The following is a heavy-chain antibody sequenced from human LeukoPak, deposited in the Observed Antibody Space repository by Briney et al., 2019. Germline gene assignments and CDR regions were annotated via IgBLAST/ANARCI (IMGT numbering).Heavy chain of an antibody. CDR3: ARDGDNDTPGLN. CDR1: GFTFRNYW. J-gene: IGHJ4*02. D-gene: IGHD4-17*01. Sequence: GGSLRLSCAVSGFTFRNYWMTWVRQAPGKGLEWVANINQDGGQRYYVGSVEGRFTSSRDNAKNSLYLQMNSLRAEDTAVYYCARDGDNDTPGLNWGQGTLVTVSS. CDR2: INQDGGQR. V-gene: IGHV3-7*04.